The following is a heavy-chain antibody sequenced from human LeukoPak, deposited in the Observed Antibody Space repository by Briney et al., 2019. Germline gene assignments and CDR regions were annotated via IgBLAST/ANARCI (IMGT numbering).Heavy chain of an antibody. Sequence: PGGSLRLSCAASGFTFSSYNMDWVRQAPGKGLEWVSSNSADSRYIYYRDSVKGRFTISRDNAKNSLYLQMDSLRAEDTAVYYCANFYYYDISGYNEGIVDWGQGTLVTVSS. CDR2: NSADSRYI. J-gene: IGHJ4*02. CDR3: ANFYYYDISGYNEGIVD. CDR1: GFTFSSYN. D-gene: IGHD3-22*01. V-gene: IGHV3-21*01.